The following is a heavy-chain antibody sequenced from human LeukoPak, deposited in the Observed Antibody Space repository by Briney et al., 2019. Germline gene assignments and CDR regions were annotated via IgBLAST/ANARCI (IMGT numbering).Heavy chain of an antibody. J-gene: IGHJ2*01. D-gene: IGHD4-17*01. CDR2: IYYSGST. Sequence: SETLSLTCTVSGGSISSYYWSWIRQPPEKGLEWIGYIYYSGSTNYNPSLKSRVTISVDTSKNQFSLKLSSVTAADTAVYYCARRMYGDYAQVDLWGRGTLVTVSS. CDR3: ARRMYGDYAQVDL. CDR1: GGSISSYY. V-gene: IGHV4-59*01.